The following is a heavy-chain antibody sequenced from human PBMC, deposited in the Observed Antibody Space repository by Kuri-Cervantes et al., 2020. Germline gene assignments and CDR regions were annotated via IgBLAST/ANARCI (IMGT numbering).Heavy chain of an antibody. CDR3: ARGDSSSWYSRGSLHY. V-gene: IGHV3-21*01. J-gene: IGHJ4*02. CDR1: GFTFSSYS. CDR2: ISSSSSYI. D-gene: IGHD6-13*01. Sequence: GGSLRLSCAASGFTFSSYSMNWVRQAPGKGLEWVSSISSSSSYIYYADSVKGRFTISRDNAKNSLYLQMNSLRAEDTAVYYCARGDSSSWYSRGSLHYWGQGTLVTVSS.